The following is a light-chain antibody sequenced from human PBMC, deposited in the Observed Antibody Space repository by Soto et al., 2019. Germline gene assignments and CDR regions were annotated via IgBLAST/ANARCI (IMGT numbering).Light chain of an antibody. CDR2: TAS. V-gene: IGKV1-5*01. Sequence: DIQMTQSPSTLSASVGDTVTITCRASQTISRWLAWYQQKPWKAPRLLIYTASTLESGVPSRFSASGSGTEFTLTISSLHPDDFATYYCQEYNNYWTFGQGTKVDI. J-gene: IGKJ1*01. CDR3: QEYNNYWT. CDR1: QTISRW.